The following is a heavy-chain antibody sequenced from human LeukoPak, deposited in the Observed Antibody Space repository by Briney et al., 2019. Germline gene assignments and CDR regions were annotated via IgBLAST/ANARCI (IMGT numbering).Heavy chain of an antibody. J-gene: IGHJ3*02. CDR1: GFTFTTYA. Sequence: GGSLRLSCAASGFTFTTYAMSWVRQAPGKGLEWVSVISGSGDSTYYADSVKGRFTISRDISKNTLYLQMKGLRAGDTAVYYCAKDKTYDDFWSGHDAFDIWGQGTMVTVSS. V-gene: IGHV3-23*01. CDR2: ISGSGDST. D-gene: IGHD3-3*01. CDR3: AKDKTYDDFWSGHDAFDI.